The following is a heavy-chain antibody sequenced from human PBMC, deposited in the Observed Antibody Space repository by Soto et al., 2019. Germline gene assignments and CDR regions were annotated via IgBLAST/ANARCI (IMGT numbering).Heavy chain of an antibody. J-gene: IGHJ3*02. CDR3: ARDTSGAFDI. CDR1: GFIFSSYA. D-gene: IGHD6-6*01. V-gene: IGHV3-23*01. CDR2: ISGSGTTA. Sequence: PGGSLRLSCAASGFIFSSYAMSWVRQAPGKGLEWVSAISGSGTTAYYADSVKGRFTISRDYSKNTLYLQMNSLRAEDTAVYSCARDTSGAFDIWGQGTMVTVSS.